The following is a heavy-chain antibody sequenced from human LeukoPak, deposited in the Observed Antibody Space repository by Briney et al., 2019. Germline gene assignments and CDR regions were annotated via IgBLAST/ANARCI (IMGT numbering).Heavy chain of an antibody. V-gene: IGHV4-39*07. D-gene: IGHD3-3*01. J-gene: IGHJ5*02. CDR2: IYYSGST. CDR1: GGSISSSSYY. CDR3: GRKNRDDFGSGKTGSAP. Sequence: PSETLSLTCTVSGGSISSSSYYWGWIRQPPGKGLEWIGSIYYSGSTYYNPSLKSRVTISVDTSKNQFSLKLSSVTAADTAVYYCGRKNRDDFGSGKTGSAPWAQEPWVTVSS.